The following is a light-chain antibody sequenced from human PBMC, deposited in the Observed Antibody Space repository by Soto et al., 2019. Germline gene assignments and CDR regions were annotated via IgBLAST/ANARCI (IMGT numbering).Light chain of an antibody. CDR3: QQYYSYPPST. J-gene: IGKJ3*01. CDR1: QGISSY. V-gene: IGKV1-8*01. Sequence: AIRMTQSPSSLSASTGDRVTITCRASQGISSYLAWYKQKPGKAPKLLIYAASTLQSGVPSRFIGRGSVTDFTLATGCQLSEDFATYYCQQYYSYPPSTCGPGTKVDIK. CDR2: AAS.